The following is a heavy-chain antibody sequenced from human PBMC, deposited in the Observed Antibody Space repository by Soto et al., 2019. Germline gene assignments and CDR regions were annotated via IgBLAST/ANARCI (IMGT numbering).Heavy chain of an antibody. J-gene: IGHJ4*02. D-gene: IGHD3-9*01. CDR1: GFSLSGYW. Sequence: PGGSLRLSCTTSGFSLSGYWVHWVRQVPGKGLVWVSGIDHEGSATSYADSVKGRFTISRDNAKNTAFLQMNSLTSEDTAVYYCASVFEIWGQRTPVTVSS. V-gene: IGHV3-74*01. CDR2: IDHEGSAT. CDR3: ASVFEI.